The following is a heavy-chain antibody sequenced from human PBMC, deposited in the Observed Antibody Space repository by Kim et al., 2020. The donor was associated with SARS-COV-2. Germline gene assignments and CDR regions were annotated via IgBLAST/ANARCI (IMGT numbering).Heavy chain of an antibody. D-gene: IGHD3-10*01. CDR2: IYHSGST. Sequence: SETLSLTCAVSGGSISSSNWWSWVRQPPGKGLEWIGEIYHSGSTNYNPSLKSRVTISVDKSKNQFSLKLSSVTAADTAVYYCARGTVAITMVRGVMRAGADYYYGMDVWGQGTTVTVSS. CDR1: GGSISSSNW. J-gene: IGHJ6*02. V-gene: IGHV4-4*02. CDR3: ARGTVAITMVRGVMRAGADYYYGMDV.